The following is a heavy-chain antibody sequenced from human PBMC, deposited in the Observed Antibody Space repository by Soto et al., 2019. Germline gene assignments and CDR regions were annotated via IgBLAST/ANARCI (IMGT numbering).Heavy chain of an antibody. CDR3: ATQPSILTGYSGPFDF. CDR1: GGSISSSSYY. CDR2: IYYSGST. V-gene: IGHV4-39*01. Sequence: QLQLQESGPGLVKPSETLSLTCTVSGGSISSSSYYWGWIRQPPGKGLEWIGSIYYSGSTYYNPSLQSRATLSAATSKRRFSLKLSSVTSADPAVYYSATQPSILTGYSGPFDFWGQGTLVTVSS. D-gene: IGHD3-9*01. J-gene: IGHJ4*02.